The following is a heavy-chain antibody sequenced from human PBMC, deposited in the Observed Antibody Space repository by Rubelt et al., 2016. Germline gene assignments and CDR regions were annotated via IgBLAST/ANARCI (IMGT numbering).Heavy chain of an antibody. CDR2: VSGYNGNT. CDR1: GYTFTNYG. D-gene: IGHD3-10*01. Sequence: QVHLLQSGVEVKKPGASVKVSCKASGYTFTNYGFSWVRQAPGQGLEWMGWVSGYNGNTNYGRKFEDRVTMTTETSTTTAYLELRSLRADDSAVYYCARDTGSATFEYWGQGALVTVSS. J-gene: IGHJ4*02. CDR3: ARDTGSATFEY. V-gene: IGHV1-18*01.